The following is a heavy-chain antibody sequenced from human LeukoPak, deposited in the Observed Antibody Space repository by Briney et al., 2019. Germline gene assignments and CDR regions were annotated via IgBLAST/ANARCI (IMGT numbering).Heavy chain of an antibody. Sequence: PSETLSLTCTVSGGSIRNYYWSWIRQPPGKGLEWIGYIYYSGSTNYNPSLKSRVTISVDTSKNQFSLKLSSVTAADTAVYYCASSPVDSSGYYYVYDYWGQGTLVTVSS. CDR3: ASSPVDSSGYYYVYDY. D-gene: IGHD3-22*01. CDR2: IYYSGST. J-gene: IGHJ4*02. CDR1: GGSIRNYY. V-gene: IGHV4-59*01.